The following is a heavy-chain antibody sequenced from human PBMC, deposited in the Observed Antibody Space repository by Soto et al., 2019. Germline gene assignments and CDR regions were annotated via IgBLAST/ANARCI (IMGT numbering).Heavy chain of an antibody. Sequence: PGGSLRLSCAASGFTFSNAWMNWVRQAPGKGLEWVGRIKSKTDGGTTDYAAPVKGRFTISRDDSKNTLYLQMNSLKTEDTAVYYCTTRPIVATTQSPYYYYGMDVWGQGTTVTVSS. J-gene: IGHJ6*02. V-gene: IGHV3-15*07. CDR3: TTRPIVATTQSPYYYYGMDV. CDR1: GFTFSNAW. CDR2: IKSKTDGGTT. D-gene: IGHD5-12*01.